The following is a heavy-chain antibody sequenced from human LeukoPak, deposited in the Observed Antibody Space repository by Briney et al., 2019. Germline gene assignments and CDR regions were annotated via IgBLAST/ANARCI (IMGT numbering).Heavy chain of an antibody. D-gene: IGHD3-3*01. V-gene: IGHV3-21*01. CDR2: ISSSSSYI. CDR3: ARDLSASYDFWSGPPPY. Sequence: GGSLRLSCAASGFTFRSYSMNWVRQAPGKGLEWVSSISSSSSYIYYADSVKGRFTISRDNAKNSLYLQMNSLRAEDTAVYYCARDLSASYDFWSGPPPYWGQGTLVTVSS. J-gene: IGHJ4*02. CDR1: GFTFRSYS.